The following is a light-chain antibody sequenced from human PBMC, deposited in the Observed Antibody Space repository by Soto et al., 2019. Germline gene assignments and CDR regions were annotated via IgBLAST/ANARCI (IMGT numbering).Light chain of an antibody. J-gene: IGLJ2*01. CDR3: CSYAGSSSFRVL. Sequence: QSALTQHRSVSGSPGQSVTISSTGTNSDGGTYNYVSWYQQHSGKAPKLIIYDVTKRPSGVPDRFSGSESGNTASLIISGLQSADEAEYYCCCCSYAGSSSFRVLVGGGTQLTVL. V-gene: IGLV2-11*01. CDR1: NSDGGTYNY. CDR2: DVT.